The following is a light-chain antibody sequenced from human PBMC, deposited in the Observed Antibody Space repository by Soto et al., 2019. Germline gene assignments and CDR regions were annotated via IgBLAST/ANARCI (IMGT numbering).Light chain of an antibody. V-gene: IGLV1-51*01. Sequence: QSVLTQPPSVSAAPGQKVTISCSGSSSNIGNDYVSWYQQLPGTAPKLLIYDNYKRPSGIPDRFSGSKSGTSGTLGITGLQTGDEADYYCGTWDSIVSAYFFGTGTKVTVL. CDR1: SSNIGNDY. CDR3: GTWDSIVSAYF. J-gene: IGLJ1*01. CDR2: DNY.